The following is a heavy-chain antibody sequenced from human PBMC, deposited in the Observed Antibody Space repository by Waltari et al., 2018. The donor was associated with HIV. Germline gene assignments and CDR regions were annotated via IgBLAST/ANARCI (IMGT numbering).Heavy chain of an antibody. J-gene: IGHJ5*02. V-gene: IGHV3-21*01. CDR2: IGSLQNFI. Sequence: EVRLLESGGVLVRPGGSLRLSCAASGFGFSDYKMNWVRQGPGKGLEWVASIGSLQNFIHYADSVKGRFTVSRDNAKNSLYLQMNSLTAEDTAVYYCARGPSSGWSWFDPWGQGTLVTVSS. D-gene: IGHD6-19*01. CDR3: ARGPSSGWSWFDP. CDR1: GFGFSDYK.